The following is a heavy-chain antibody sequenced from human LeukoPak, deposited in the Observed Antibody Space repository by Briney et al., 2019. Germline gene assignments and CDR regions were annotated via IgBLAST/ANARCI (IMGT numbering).Heavy chain of an antibody. V-gene: IGHV3-66*01. D-gene: IGHD3-22*01. CDR3: ARDDSSGFDAFDI. J-gene: IGHJ3*02. CDR1: GFTFSSYA. Sequence: GGSLRLSCAASGFTFSSYAMSWVRQAPGKGLEWVSAIYSGGSTYYADSVKGRFTISRDNSKNTLYLQMNSLRAEDTAVYYCARDDSSGFDAFDIWGQGTMVTVSS. CDR2: IYSGGST.